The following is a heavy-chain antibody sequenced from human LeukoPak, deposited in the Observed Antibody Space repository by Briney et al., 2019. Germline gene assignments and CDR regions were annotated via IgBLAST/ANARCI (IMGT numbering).Heavy chain of an antibody. CDR2: ISGSGGRT. D-gene: IGHD1-26*01. J-gene: IGHJ4*02. CDR3: AKGARWELPLDY. CDR1: GFTFSSYA. Sequence: PGGSLRLSCAASGFTFSSYAMSWFRQAPGKGLEWVSAISGSGGRTYYADSVKGRFTISRDNSMDTLYLQMNSLRADDTAVYYCAKGARWELPLDYWGQGTLVTVSS. V-gene: IGHV3-23*01.